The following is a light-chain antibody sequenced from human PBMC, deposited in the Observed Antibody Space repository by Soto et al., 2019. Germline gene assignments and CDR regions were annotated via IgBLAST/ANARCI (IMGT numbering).Light chain of an antibody. CDR1: QSVSSTY. J-gene: IGKJ2*01. CDR2: GAS. Sequence: EIVLTQSPGTLSLSPGERATLPCRASQSVSSTYLAWYQQKPRQAPRRLIYGASSRATGIPDRFSGSGYGTDFTLTISRLEPEDFAVYYCQYYGGSRRYTFGQGTKLEIK. V-gene: IGKV3-20*01. CDR3: QYYGGSRRYT.